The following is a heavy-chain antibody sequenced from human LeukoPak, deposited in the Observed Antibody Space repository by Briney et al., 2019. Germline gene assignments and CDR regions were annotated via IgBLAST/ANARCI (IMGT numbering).Heavy chain of an antibody. CDR1: GGSISSSY. J-gene: IGHJ4*02. CDR3: ARTNYYDSSFEDY. CDR2: IYYSGST. Sequence: SETLSLTCTVSGGSISSSYWSWIRQPPGKGLEWIGYIYYSGSTNYNPSLKSRVTISVDTSKNQFSLKLSSVTAADTAVYYCARTNYYDSSFEDYWGQGTLVTVSS. V-gene: IGHV4-59*01. D-gene: IGHD3-22*01.